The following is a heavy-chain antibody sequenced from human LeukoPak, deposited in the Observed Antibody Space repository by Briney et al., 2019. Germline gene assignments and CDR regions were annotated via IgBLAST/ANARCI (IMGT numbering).Heavy chain of an antibody. CDR3: ARDGGGGNDAFDI. CDR2: IYTSGST. Sequence: SETLSLTCTVSGDSITNHYWSWTRQPAGKGLEWVGRIYTSGSTSYNPSLKSRVNMSVDTSKNQFSLKLSSVTAADTAVYYCARDGGGGNDAFDIWGQGTMVTVSS. V-gene: IGHV4-4*07. J-gene: IGHJ3*02. CDR1: GDSITNHY. D-gene: IGHD2-15*01.